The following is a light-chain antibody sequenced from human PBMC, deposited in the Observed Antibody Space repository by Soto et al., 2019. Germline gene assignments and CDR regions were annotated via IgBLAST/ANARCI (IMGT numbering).Light chain of an antibody. Sequence: EIVLTQSPGTLSLSPGERATLSCRASQSVRSNLAWYQQKPGQGPRLLIYGASSRATGTPDRFSGSGSGTDFTLTINRLEPEDFALYYCQQYGSSPPTFGQGTKVDIK. CDR2: GAS. CDR3: QQYGSSPPT. CDR1: QSVRSN. V-gene: IGKV3-20*01. J-gene: IGKJ1*01.